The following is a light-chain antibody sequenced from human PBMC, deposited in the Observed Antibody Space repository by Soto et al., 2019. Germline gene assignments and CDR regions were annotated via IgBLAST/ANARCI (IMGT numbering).Light chain of an antibody. J-gene: IGLJ1*01. CDR3: SSYTDRNNLV. CDR1: SSDIGSYNH. Sequence: QSALTQPASVSGSPGQSITISCSGTSSDIGSYNHVAWYQQFPGKSPKLMIYAVSKRPSGVPDRFSGSKSGNTASLTVSALQAEDEADYYCSSYTDRNNLVFGTGTKVTVL. V-gene: IGLV2-8*01. CDR2: AVS.